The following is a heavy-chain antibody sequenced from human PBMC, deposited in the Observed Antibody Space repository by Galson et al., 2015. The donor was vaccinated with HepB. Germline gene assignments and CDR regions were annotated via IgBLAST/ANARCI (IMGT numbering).Heavy chain of an antibody. Sequence: SLRLSCAASGFTFSNAWMSWVRQAPGKGLEWVGRIKSKTDGGTTDYAAPVKGRFTISRDDSKNTLYLQMNSLKAEDTAVYYCTTTYYYDPEGNLGYWGQGTLVTVSS. D-gene: IGHD3-22*01. CDR3: TTTYYYDPEGNLGY. V-gene: IGHV3-15*01. CDR1: GFTFSNAW. CDR2: IKSKTDGGTT. J-gene: IGHJ4*02.